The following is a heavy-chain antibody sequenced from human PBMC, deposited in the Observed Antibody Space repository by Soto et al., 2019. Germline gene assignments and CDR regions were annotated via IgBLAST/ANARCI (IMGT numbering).Heavy chain of an antibody. D-gene: IGHD2-2*01. J-gene: IGHJ6*02. CDR3: ARGVENIVVVLDVFGYYGLDV. CDR1: GYSFTSYA. V-gene: IGHV1-3*01. Sequence: ASVKVSCKASGYSFTSYAIYWVRQAPGQRLEWMGWINAGNGNTKYSQKLQGRVTFTGDTSASTAHMQLSSLRSEDTAVYFCARGVENIVVVLDVFGYYGLDVWGQGTMLTVSS. CDR2: INAGNGNT.